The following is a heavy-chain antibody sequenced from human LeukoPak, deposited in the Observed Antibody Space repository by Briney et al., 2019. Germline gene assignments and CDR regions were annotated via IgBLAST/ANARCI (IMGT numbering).Heavy chain of an antibody. CDR2: INSDGSTT. V-gene: IGHV3-74*01. CDR1: GFPFSGYW. D-gene: IGHD3-22*01. CDR3: ARYRGAYYSDF. Sequence: GGSLRLSCAASGFPFSGYWMHWVRQAPGEGLVWVSRINSDGSTTTYADAVKGRFTISRDNAKNTLYLQMNSLRAEDTAVYYCARYRGAYYSDFWGQGTLATVSS. J-gene: IGHJ4*02.